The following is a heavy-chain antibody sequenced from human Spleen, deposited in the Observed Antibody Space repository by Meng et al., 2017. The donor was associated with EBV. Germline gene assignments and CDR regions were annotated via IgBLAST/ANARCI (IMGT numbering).Heavy chain of an antibody. CDR2: ISASAYGGGT. CDR1: GGTFSSYA. CDR3: ARTNTLNS. J-gene: IGHJ4*02. V-gene: IGHV1-18*01. Sequence: QVQLVQSGAEVKKPGSSVKVSCKASGGTFSSYAISWVRQAPGQGLEWMGSISASAYGGGTKYAQKFQGRVTMTADTSTATAYLELRSLTYDDTAVYYCARTNTLNSWGQGTLVTVSS.